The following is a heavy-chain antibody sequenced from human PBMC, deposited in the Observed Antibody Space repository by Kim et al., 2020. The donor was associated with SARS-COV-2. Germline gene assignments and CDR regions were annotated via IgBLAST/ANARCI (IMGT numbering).Heavy chain of an antibody. Sequence: GGSLRLSCAASGFPFSNYAMTWVRQAPGKGLEWVSSIHDSGGNIYYADSVRGRFTISRDNSKNMVFLQMNSLTVDDTAEYYCAKQRWLQNAGIDHWGQGTPVTVSS. CDR1: GFPFSNYA. J-gene: IGHJ4*02. CDR2: IHDSGGNI. CDR3: AKQRWLQNAGIDH. D-gene: IGHD6-19*01. V-gene: IGHV3-23*01.